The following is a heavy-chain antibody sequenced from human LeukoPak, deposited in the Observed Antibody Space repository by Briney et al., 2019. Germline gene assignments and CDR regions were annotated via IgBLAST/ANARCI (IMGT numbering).Heavy chain of an antibody. J-gene: IGHJ4*02. V-gene: IGHV1-46*01. D-gene: IGHD2-2*01. CDR1: GYTFTSYY. CDR2: INPSGGST. CDR3: AREGCSSTSCYGYFDY. Sequence: ASVKVSCKASGYTFTSYYMHWVRQAPGQGLEWMGIINPSGGSTSYAQKLQGRVTMTTDTSTSTAYMELRSLRSDDTAVYYCAREGCSSTSCYGYFDYWGQGTLVTVSS.